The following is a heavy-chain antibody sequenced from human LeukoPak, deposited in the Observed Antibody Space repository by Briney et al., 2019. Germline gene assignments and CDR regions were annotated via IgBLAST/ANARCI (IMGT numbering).Heavy chain of an antibody. CDR2: MNPNSGNT. D-gene: IGHD6-13*01. V-gene: IGHV1-8*02. CDR1: GYTFTSYG. CDR3: ARGQRIAAAED. J-gene: IGHJ4*02. Sequence: ASVKVSCKASGYTFTSYGISWVRQAPGQGLEWMGWMNPNSGNTGYAQKFQGRVTMTRNTSISTAYMELSSLRSEDTAVYYCARGQRIAAAEDWGQGTLVTVSS.